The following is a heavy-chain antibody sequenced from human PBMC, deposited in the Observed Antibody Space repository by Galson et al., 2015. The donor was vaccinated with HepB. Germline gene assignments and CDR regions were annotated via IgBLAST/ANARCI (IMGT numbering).Heavy chain of an antibody. D-gene: IGHD5-18*01. CDR2: ISWDGGST. V-gene: IGHV3-43D*03. Sequence: SLRLSCAASGFTFDDYAMHWVRQAPGKGLEWVSLISWDGGSTYYADSVKGRFTISRDNSKNSLYLQMNSLRAEDTALYYCAKDMSYGYQTPLSIDYWGQGTLVTVSS. CDR1: GFTFDDYA. CDR3: AKDMSYGYQTPLSIDY. J-gene: IGHJ4*02.